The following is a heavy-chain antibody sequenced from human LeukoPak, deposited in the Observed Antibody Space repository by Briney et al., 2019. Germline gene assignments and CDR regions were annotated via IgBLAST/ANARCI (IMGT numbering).Heavy chain of an antibody. Sequence: GGSLRLSCAASGFTFSSYWMSWVRQAPGKGLEWVANINQDGSAKDYGGSVEGRFTISRDNAKNSLYLQMNSLTAEDTAVYFCASAPNENYFDFWGQGTLVTVYS. CDR1: GFTFSSYW. V-gene: IGHV3-7*01. CDR2: INQDGSAK. J-gene: IGHJ4*02. CDR3: ASAPNENYFDF.